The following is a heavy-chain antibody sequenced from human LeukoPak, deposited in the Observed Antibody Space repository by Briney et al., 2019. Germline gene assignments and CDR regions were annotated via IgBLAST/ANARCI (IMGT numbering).Heavy chain of an antibody. CDR2: ISGSGGST. D-gene: IGHD5-18*01. CDR1: GFSFSSYW. V-gene: IGHV3-23*01. Sequence: PGGSLRLSCAASGFSFSSYWMSWVRQAPGKGLEWVSAISGSGGSTYYADSVKGRFTISRDNSKNTLYLQMNSLRAEDTAVYYCAKDLWQYVDTAMVIDYWGQGTLVTVSS. CDR3: AKDLWQYVDTAMVIDY. J-gene: IGHJ4*02.